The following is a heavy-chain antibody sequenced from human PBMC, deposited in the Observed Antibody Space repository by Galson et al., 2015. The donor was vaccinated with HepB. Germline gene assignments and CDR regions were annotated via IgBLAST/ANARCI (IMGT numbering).Heavy chain of an antibody. CDR1: GFTFSHFW. CDR3: ARDITAAASFEY. Sequence: SLRLSCAASGFTFSHFWMNWVRQAPGKGLEWVANIKQDGSEKYYVDSVKGRFTISRDNAKNSLYLQMNSLRAEDTAVYFCARDITAAASFEYWGQGTLVTVSS. V-gene: IGHV3-7*03. J-gene: IGHJ4*02. CDR2: IKQDGSEK. D-gene: IGHD6-13*01.